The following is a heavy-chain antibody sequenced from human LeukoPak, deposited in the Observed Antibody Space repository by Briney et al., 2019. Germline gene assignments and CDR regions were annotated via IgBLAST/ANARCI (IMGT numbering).Heavy chain of an antibody. Sequence: GSLRLSCAASGFTFSSYGMHWVRQAPGKGLEWVAVIWYDGSNKYYADSVKGRFTISRDNSKNTLYLQMNSLRAEDTAVYYCASFPQYSYEDFDYWGQGTLVTVSS. CDR2: IWYDGSNK. V-gene: IGHV3-33*01. CDR3: ASFPQYSYEDFDY. CDR1: GFTFSSYG. J-gene: IGHJ4*02. D-gene: IGHD5-18*01.